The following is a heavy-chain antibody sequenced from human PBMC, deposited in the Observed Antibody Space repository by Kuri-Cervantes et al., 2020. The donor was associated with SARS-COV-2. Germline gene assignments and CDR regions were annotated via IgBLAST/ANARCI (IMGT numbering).Heavy chain of an antibody. J-gene: IGHJ4*02. Sequence: GESLKISCAASGFTFSSYGMHWVRQAPGKGLEWVAVISYDGSNKYYADSVKGRFTISRDNSKNSLYLQMNSLRAEDTAVYYCARPYDEGPTTPNWGQGTLVTVSS. CDR1: GFTFSSYG. CDR3: ARPYDEGPTTPN. V-gene: IGHV3-30*12. D-gene: IGHD3-22*01. CDR2: ISYDGSNK.